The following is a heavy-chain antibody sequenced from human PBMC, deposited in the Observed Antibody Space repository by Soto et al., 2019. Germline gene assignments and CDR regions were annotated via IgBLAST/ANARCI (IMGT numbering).Heavy chain of an antibody. J-gene: IGHJ2*01. CDR3: AGGGGAGFPHFDL. Sequence: QVQLQQWGAGLLKPSETLSLTCAVYGGSFSGYYWSWIRQPPGKGLEWIGEINHSGSTNYNPSLKSRVTISVDTSKNQFSLKLSSVTAADTAVYYCAGGGGAGFPHFDLWGRGTLVTVSS. CDR2: INHSGST. V-gene: IGHV4-34*01. CDR1: GGSFSGYY. D-gene: IGHD2-21*01.